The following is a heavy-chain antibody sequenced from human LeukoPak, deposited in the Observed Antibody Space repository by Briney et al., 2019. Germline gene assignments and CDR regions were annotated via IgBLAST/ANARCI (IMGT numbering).Heavy chain of an antibody. CDR2: ISRSSSDI. V-gene: IGHV3-21*01. CDR3: AREGHDYGDYGGWFDP. CDR1: GFTISSNY. D-gene: IGHD4-17*01. Sequence: GGSLRLSCAASGFTISSNYMTWVRQAPGKGLEWVSSISRSSSDIYYADSVKGRFTISRDNAKNSLYLQMNSLRAEDTAVYYCAREGHDYGDYGGWFDPWGQGTLVTVSS. J-gene: IGHJ5*02.